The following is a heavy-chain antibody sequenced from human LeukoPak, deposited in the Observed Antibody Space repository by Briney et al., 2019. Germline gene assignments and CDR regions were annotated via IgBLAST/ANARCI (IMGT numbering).Heavy chain of an antibody. CDR2: ISGSGGST. D-gene: IGHD6-13*01. J-gene: IGHJ4*02. Sequence: GGSLRLSCAASGFTFSSYGMSWVRQAPGKGLEWVSAISGSGGSTYYADSVKGRFTITRDNSKNTLYLQMNSLRAEDTAVFYCAKVPLIAAPKHFDYWGREPWSPSPQ. CDR1: GFTFSSYG. CDR3: AKVPLIAAPKHFDY. V-gene: IGHV3-23*01.